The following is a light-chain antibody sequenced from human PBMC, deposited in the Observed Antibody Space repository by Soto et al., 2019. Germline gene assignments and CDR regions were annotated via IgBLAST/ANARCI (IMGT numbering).Light chain of an antibody. Sequence: QSALTQPASVSGSPGQSITISCSGTRGDIGSYNYVAWYQQFPGKTPKILIYGVSNRPSGVSSRFSGSKSGNTASLTISGLQAEDEADYYCISYTGSSTSYVFGSGTNVTVL. V-gene: IGLV2-14*01. CDR3: ISYTGSSTSYV. CDR2: GVS. CDR1: RGDIGSYNY. J-gene: IGLJ1*01.